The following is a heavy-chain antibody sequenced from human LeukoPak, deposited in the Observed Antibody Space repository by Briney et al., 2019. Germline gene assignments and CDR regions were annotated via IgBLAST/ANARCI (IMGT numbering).Heavy chain of an antibody. CDR2: MNPNSGNT. D-gene: IGHD5-12*01. CDR3: ARGNSAALVATTSPYYYYYMDV. Sequence: ASVKVSCKASGYTFTSYDINWVRQATGQGLEWMGWMNPNSGNTGYAQKFQGRVTMTRNTSISTAYMELSSLRSEDTAVYYCARGNSAALVATTSPYYYYYMDVWGKGTTVTVSS. J-gene: IGHJ6*03. V-gene: IGHV1-8*01. CDR1: GYTFTSYD.